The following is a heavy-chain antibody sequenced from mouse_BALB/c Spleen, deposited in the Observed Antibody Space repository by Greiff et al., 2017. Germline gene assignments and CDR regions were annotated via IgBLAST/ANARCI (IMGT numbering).Heavy chain of an antibody. CDR3: ARVYDGYYSYAMDY. V-gene: IGHV2-6-7*01. CDR1: GFSLTGYG. D-gene: IGHD2-3*01. Sequence: VQVVESGPGLVAPSQSLSITCTVSGFSLTGYGVNWVRQPPGKGLEWLGMIWGDGSTDYNSALKSRLSISKDNSKSQVFLKMNSLQTDDTARYYCARVYDGYYSYAMDYWGQGTSVTVSS. J-gene: IGHJ4*01. CDR2: IWGDGST.